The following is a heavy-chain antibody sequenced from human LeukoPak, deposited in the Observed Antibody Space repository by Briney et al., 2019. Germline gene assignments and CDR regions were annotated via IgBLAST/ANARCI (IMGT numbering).Heavy chain of an antibody. V-gene: IGHV3-7*01. Sequence: GGSLRLSCAASGFTFSNYWMSWVRQAPGKGLEWVANIKQDGSEKYYVDSVEGRFTISRDNAKNSLYLQMNSLRAEDTAVYYCARVTVDIVVVPAAAGTFYYYYYMDVWGKGTTVTVSS. CDR3: ARVTVDIVVVPAAAGTFYYYYYMDV. CDR2: IKQDGSEK. J-gene: IGHJ6*03. CDR1: GFTFSNYW. D-gene: IGHD2-2*03.